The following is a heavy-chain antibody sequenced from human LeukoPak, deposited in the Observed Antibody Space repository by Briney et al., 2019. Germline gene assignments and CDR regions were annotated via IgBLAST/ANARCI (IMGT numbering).Heavy chain of an antibody. J-gene: IGHJ4*02. V-gene: IGHV4-30-4*08. CDR3: ARRNRGLVDY. CDR1: GRSISSGDFY. D-gene: IGHD7-27*01. Sequence: SETLSLTCTVSGRSISSGDFYWSWIRQPPGKGLEWLGYIFYSGSTYYNPSLKSRVTIPVDTSKNQLSLKLSAVTAADTAGYYCARRNRGLVDYWGQGTLVTVSS. CDR2: IFYSGST.